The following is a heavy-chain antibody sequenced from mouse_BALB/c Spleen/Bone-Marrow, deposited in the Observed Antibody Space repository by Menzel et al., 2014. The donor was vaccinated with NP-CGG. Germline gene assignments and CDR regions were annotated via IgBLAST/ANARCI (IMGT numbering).Heavy chain of an antibody. Sequence: VKLMESGPGLVAPSQSLSITCTVSGFSLTSYGVHWVRQPPGKGLEWLGVIWAGGSTNYNSALMSRLSISKDNSKSQVFLKMNSLQTDDTAMYYCARDSLLRLVDYWGQGTSVTVSS. D-gene: IGHD1-2*01. J-gene: IGHJ4*01. CDR2: IWAGGST. CDR3: ARDSLLRLVDY. V-gene: IGHV2-9*02. CDR1: GFSLTSYG.